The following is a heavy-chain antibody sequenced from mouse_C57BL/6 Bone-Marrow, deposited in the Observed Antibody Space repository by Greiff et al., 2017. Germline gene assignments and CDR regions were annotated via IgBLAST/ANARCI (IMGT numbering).Heavy chain of an antibody. CDR3: ARDRVVARFDY. CDR1: GFTFSSYA. CDR2: ISDGGSYT. Sequence: EVKLVESGGGLVKPGGSLKLSCAASGFTFSSYAMSWVRQTPEKRLEWVATISDGGSYTYYPDNVKGRFTISRDNAKNNLYLQMSHLKSEDTAMYYYARDRVVARFDYWGQGTTLTVSS. V-gene: IGHV5-4*01. J-gene: IGHJ2*01. D-gene: IGHD1-1*01.